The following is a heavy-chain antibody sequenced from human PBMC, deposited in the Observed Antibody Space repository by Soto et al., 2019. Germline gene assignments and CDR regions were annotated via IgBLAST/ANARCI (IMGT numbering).Heavy chain of an antibody. CDR1: GFTFSSYS. Sequence: GGSLRLSCAASGFTFSSYSMNWVRQAPGKGLEWVSSISSSSSYIYYADSVKGRFTISRDNAKNSLYLQMNSLRAEDTAVYYCARDLGIAAASPIEPTWFYGMDVWGQGTTVTVSS. V-gene: IGHV3-21*01. D-gene: IGHD6-13*01. CDR3: ARDLGIAAASPIEPTWFYGMDV. CDR2: ISSSSSYI. J-gene: IGHJ6*02.